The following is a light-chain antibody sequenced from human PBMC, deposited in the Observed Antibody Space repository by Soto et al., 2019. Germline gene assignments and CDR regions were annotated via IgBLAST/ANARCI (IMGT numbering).Light chain of an antibody. CDR2: GAS. Sequence: EVVMTQSPATLSVSPGERATLSCRASQSVNANLASYQQKPGQAPRLLIHGASNMATGIPARFSGSGFGTEFILTISSLQSEDFAVYYCQQYNTWLWTFGQGTKVEI. CDR1: QSVNAN. V-gene: IGKV3-15*01. J-gene: IGKJ1*01. CDR3: QQYNTWLWT.